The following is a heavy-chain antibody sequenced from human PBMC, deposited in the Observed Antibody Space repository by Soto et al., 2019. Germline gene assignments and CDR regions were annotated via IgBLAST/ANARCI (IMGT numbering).Heavy chain of an antibody. Sequence: QAQAVQSGAEVRKPGSSVKLSCKASEGTFNSYAIAWVRQSTGQGLEWMGGIIPSYNTLNYAQKFQDRVTITADDSTTTVNMELSSLRSDDTAVYFCASGASRWYPYCFDSWAQGTLVTVSS. CDR2: IIPSYNTL. J-gene: IGHJ4*02. CDR1: EGTFNSYA. CDR3: ASGASRWYPYCFDS. V-gene: IGHV1-69*01. D-gene: IGHD6-13*01.